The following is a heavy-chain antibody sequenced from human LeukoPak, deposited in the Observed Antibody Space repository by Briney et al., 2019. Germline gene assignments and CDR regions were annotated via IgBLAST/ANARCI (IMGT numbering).Heavy chain of an antibody. Sequence: SETLSLTCTVSGGSIRSYYWSWIRQPPGKGLEWIGYIYYSGSTNYNPSLKSRVTMSVDMSKNQISLKVSSVTAADTAVYYCARDRYSSGWRYMDVWGKGTTVTVSS. CDR1: GGSIRSYY. D-gene: IGHD6-19*01. CDR2: IYYSGST. CDR3: ARDRYSSGWRYMDV. J-gene: IGHJ6*03. V-gene: IGHV4-59*01.